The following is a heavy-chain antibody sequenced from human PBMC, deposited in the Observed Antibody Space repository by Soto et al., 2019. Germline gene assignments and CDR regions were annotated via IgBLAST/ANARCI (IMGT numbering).Heavy chain of an antibody. D-gene: IGHD2-2*01. CDR3: ARARFCTSTSCYHYFDF. V-gene: IGHV1-8*02. Sequence: ASVKVSCKASGYTFNNYDIHWVRQAPGHGLEWMGWMNPNSGNTGYAQNFRGRVTMTQNTAIGTAYMELSSLRSADTAVYYCARARFCTSTSCYHYFDFWGQGTLVTVSS. J-gene: IGHJ4*02. CDR2: MNPNSGNT. CDR1: GYTFNNYD.